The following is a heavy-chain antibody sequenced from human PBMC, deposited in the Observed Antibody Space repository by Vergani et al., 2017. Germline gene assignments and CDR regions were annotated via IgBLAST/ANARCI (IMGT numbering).Heavy chain of an antibody. CDR1: GFNFQISW. V-gene: IGHV3-7*01. CDR2: IKQDGSED. J-gene: IGHJ6*03. CDR3: ARDQVPAAIRLNVGNYMDV. Sequence: EVLLVESGGDLVQPGGSLRLSCEASGFNFQISWMGWVRQTAEKGLEWVANIKQDGSEDYYVDSVKGRFTITRDNAKKFIYLQMNSLRADDTAVYYCARDQVPAAIRLNVGNYMDVWGKGTTVIVSS. D-gene: IGHD2-2*02.